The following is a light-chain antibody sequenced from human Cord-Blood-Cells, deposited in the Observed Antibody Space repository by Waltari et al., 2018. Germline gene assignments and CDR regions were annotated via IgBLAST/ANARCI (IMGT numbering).Light chain of an antibody. CDR2: EGS. V-gene: IGLV2-23*03. CDR1: SSDVGSYNL. CDR3: CSYAGSSTFVV. J-gene: IGLJ2*01. Sequence: QSALTQPASVSGSPGQSITISCTGTSSDVGSYNLVSSYKQHPGKAPKLMIYEGSKRPSGVSNRFSGSKSGNTASLTISGLQAEDEADYYCCSYAGSSTFVVFGGGTKLTVI.